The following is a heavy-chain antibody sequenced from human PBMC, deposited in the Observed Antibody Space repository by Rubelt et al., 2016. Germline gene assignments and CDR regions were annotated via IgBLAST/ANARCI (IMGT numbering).Heavy chain of an antibody. CDR1: GFTFSSYS. V-gene: IGHV3-21*01. Sequence: EVQLVESGGGLVKPGGSLRLSCAASGFTFSSYSMNWVRQAPGKGLEWVSSISSSSSYIYYADSVKGRFTISRDNAKNSLYLQMNSLRAEDTAVYYCAREHSSSPISVPWGQGTLVTVSS. D-gene: IGHD6-13*01. CDR2: ISSSSSYI. CDR3: AREHSSSPISVP. J-gene: IGHJ5*02.